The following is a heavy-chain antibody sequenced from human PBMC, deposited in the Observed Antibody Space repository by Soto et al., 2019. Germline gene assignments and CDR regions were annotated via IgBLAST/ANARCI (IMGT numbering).Heavy chain of an antibody. V-gene: IGHV1-69*01. CDR3: ARAPRIVVVPAANRNGRYCYGMDV. Sequence: QVQLVQSGAEVKKPGSSVKVSCKASGGTFSSYAISWVRQAPGQGLEWMGGIIPIFGTANYAQKFQGRVTITADESTSTAYMELSSLRSEDTAVYYCARAPRIVVVPAANRNGRYCYGMDVWGQGTTVTVSS. J-gene: IGHJ6*02. CDR2: IIPIFGTA. CDR1: GGTFSSYA. D-gene: IGHD2-2*01.